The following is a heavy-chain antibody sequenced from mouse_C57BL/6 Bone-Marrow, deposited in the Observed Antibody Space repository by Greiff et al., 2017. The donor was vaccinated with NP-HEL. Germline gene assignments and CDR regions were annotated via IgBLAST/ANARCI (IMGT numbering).Heavy chain of an antibody. CDR3: ARGAY. J-gene: IGHJ3*01. Sequence: VQLQQSGAELVKPGASVKISCKASGYAFSSYWMHWVKQRPGKGLEWIGQIYPGDGDTNYNGKFKDKASLTADKSSSTAYMQLSSLTAEDSAVYFCARGAYWGQGTLVTVSA. CDR2: IYPGDGDT. V-gene: IGHV1-80*01. CDR1: GYAFSSYW.